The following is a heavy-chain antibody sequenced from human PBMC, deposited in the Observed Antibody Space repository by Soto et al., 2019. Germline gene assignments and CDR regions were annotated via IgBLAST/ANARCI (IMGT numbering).Heavy chain of an antibody. CDR1: GGSISSGNW. J-gene: IGHJ4*02. CDR3: AKCITALGPIDY. D-gene: IGHD6-6*01. V-gene: IGHV4-4*02. CDR2: IYHSGST. Sequence: QVQLQESGPGLVKPSGTLSLTCAVSGGSISSGNWWSWVRQPPGKGLEWIGEIYHSGSTNYNPSLASRVTISLDTSKNQFSLKLSSVTVADTAVYYCAKCITALGPIDYWGQGTLVTVSS.